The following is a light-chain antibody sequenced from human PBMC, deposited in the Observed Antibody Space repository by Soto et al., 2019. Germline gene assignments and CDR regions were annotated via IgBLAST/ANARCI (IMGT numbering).Light chain of an antibody. V-gene: IGLV2-14*01. CDR1: SSDVGTYNY. CDR2: EVN. CDR3: SSWTTSSTLV. J-gene: IGLJ3*02. Sequence: QSALTQPASVSGSPGQSITISCTGTSSDVGTYNYVSWYQQHPGKAPKLMIYEVNNRPSGVSSRFSGSKSGNTASLTISGLQAEDEADYYCSSWTTSSTLVFGGGTKLTVL.